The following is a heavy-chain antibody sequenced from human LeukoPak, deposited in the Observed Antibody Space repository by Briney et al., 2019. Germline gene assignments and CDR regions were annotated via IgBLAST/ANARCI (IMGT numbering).Heavy chain of an antibody. CDR2: IYYSGRT. CDR1: GGSFSGYY. CDR3: AKAGVRYFDSSGLYAFDF. D-gene: IGHD3-22*01. V-gene: IGHV4-34*01. J-gene: IGHJ3*01. Sequence: PSETLSLICAVYGGSFSGYYWSWIRQPPGKGLEWIGTIYYSGRTYHNPSLKSRVTMSVDTSRNQFSLKLSSVDAADTAVYYCAKAGVRYFDSSGLYAFDFWGQGTTVTVSS.